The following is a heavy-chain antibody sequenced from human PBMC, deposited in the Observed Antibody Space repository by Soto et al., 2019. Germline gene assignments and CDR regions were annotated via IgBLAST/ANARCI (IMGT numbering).Heavy chain of an antibody. V-gene: IGHV4-39*01. D-gene: IGHD2-2*01. J-gene: IGHJ3*02. Sequence: LSLTCTVSGDSMTISDFLWGWVRRSPGKGLEWIGGIYYSGSAYYNPSLGSRATLSVDTSRNQFFLSVTSVTAADTAVYYCGRPLYAHWAFGIWGQGKLVTVS. CDR3: GRPLYAHWAFGI. CDR1: GDSMTISDFL. CDR2: IYYSGSA.